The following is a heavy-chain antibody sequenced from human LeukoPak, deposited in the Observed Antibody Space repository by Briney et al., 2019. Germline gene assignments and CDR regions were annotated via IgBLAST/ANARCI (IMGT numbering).Heavy chain of an antibody. CDR3: AKDQGGDFYYFDY. Sequence: GGSLRLFCAASGFTFSSYAMSWVRQAPGKGLEWVSAISGSGGSTYYAESVKGRFTISRDNSKNTLYLQMNSLRAEDTAVYYCAKDQGGDFYYFDYWGQGTLVTVSS. J-gene: IGHJ4*02. V-gene: IGHV3-23*01. D-gene: IGHD2-21*02. CDR1: GFTFSSYA. CDR2: ISGSGGST.